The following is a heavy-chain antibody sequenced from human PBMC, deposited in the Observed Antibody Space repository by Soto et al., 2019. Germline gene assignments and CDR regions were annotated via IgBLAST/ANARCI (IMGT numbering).Heavy chain of an antibody. CDR1: GGSFSGYY. CDR3: ARRAGYCSSTSCTERGFDP. D-gene: IGHD2-2*01. V-gene: IGHV4-34*01. J-gene: IGHJ5*02. Sequence: QVQLQQWGAGLLKPSETLSLTCAVYGGSFSGYYWSWIRQPPGKGLEWIGEINHSGSTNYNPSLRVRVTISVDTTKNQSSLKLSSVTAADTAVYYWARRAGYCSSTSCTERGFDPWGQGTLVTVSS. CDR2: INHSGST.